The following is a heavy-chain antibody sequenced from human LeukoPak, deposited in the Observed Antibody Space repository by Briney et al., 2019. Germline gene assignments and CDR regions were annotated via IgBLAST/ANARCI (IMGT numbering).Heavy chain of an antibody. CDR2: INHSGST. CDR1: GGSFSGYY. Sequence: SETLSLTCAVYGGSFSGYYWSWIRQPPGKGLEWTGEINHSGSTNYNPSLKSRVTISVDTSKNQFSLKLSSVTAADTAVYYCARGRYYDFWSGYYVHYGMDVWGQGTTVTVSS. J-gene: IGHJ6*02. CDR3: ARGRYYDFWSGYYVHYGMDV. D-gene: IGHD3-3*01. V-gene: IGHV4-34*01.